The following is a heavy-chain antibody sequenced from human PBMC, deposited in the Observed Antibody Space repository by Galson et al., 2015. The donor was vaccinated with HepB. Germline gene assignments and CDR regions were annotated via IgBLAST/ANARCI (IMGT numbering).Heavy chain of an antibody. D-gene: IGHD3-10*01. CDR2: ISGSGGTT. J-gene: IGHJ4*02. CDR3: AKDNGPSLNNQGSGIYSDS. CDR1: GFIFSSYA. V-gene: IGHV3-23*01. Sequence: SLRLSCAASGFIFSSYAMSWVRQGPGKGLEWVSGISGSGGTTYYADSVKGRFTISRESSKNTLYLQMNSLRAEDTAIYYCAKDNGPSLNNQGSGIYSDSWGQGALVTVSS.